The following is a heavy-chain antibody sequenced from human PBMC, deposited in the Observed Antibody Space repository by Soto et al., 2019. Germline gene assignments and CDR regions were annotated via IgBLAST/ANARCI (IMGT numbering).Heavy chain of an antibody. CDR2: VSYDGSKE. V-gene: IGHV3-30*18. D-gene: IGHD2-2*01. CDR3: AKTVRELPAAFDY. Sequence: GGSLRLSCAASGFTFNSYGIHWVRQAPGKGLEWVAGVSYDGSKEYYTESVRGRFTISRDNSRNTLDLQMNSLRAEDTAVYYCAKTVRELPAAFDYWGQGTMVTVSS. J-gene: IGHJ4*02. CDR1: GFTFNSYG.